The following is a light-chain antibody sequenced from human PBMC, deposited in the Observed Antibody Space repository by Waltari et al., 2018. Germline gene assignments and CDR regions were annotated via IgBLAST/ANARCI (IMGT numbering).Light chain of an antibody. Sequence: EIVLTQSPATLSLSPGERATLSCRASQSVGTYLGWYQQKPGQPPRLLIYHASSRVTGVPARFSGSGSVTDFTLTISSLEPEDFAIYYCQQRSSLFGPGTKVDIK. CDR2: HAS. CDR1: QSVGTY. V-gene: IGKV3-11*01. CDR3: QQRSSL. J-gene: IGKJ3*01.